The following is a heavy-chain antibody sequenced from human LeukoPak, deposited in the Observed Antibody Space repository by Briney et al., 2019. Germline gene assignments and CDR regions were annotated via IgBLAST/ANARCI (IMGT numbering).Heavy chain of an antibody. CDR2: ISSSGSTI. CDR1: GFTFSSYE. D-gene: IGHD3-9*01. CDR3: ARGGNDILTGYYYY. V-gene: IGHV3-48*03. J-gene: IGHJ4*02. Sequence: PGGSLRLSCAASGFTFSSYEMNWVRQAPGKGLEWVSYISSSGSTIYYADSVKGRFTISRDNAKNSLYLQMNSLRAEDTAVYYCARGGNDILTGYYYYWGQGTLVTVSS.